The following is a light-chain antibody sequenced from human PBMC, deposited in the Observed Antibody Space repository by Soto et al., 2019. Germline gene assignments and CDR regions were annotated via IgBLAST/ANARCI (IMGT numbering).Light chain of an antibody. J-gene: IGKJ2*01. Sequence: DLQMTQSPSSLSASVGDRVTITCQATQDIRYYLNWYQQKPGKAPQLLIYDASNLEPGAPSRFSASGSGTEFTFTISSLQPEDIAAYYCQEYDHLYTFGQGTKLEIK. V-gene: IGKV1-33*01. CDR2: DAS. CDR3: QEYDHLYT. CDR1: QDIRYY.